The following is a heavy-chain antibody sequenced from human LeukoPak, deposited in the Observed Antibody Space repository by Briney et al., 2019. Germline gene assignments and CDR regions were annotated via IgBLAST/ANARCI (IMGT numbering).Heavy chain of an antibody. V-gene: IGHV1-2*02. J-gene: IGHJ6*03. CDR1: GCTFTGYY. D-gene: IGHD6-19*01. Sequence: ASVKVSCKASGCTFTGYYMHWVRQAPGQGLEWMGWINPNSGGTNYAQKFQGRVTMTRDTSISTAYMELSRLRSDDTAVYYCARYSSGWRAMDVWGKGTTVTVSS. CDR3: ARYSSGWRAMDV. CDR2: INPNSGGT.